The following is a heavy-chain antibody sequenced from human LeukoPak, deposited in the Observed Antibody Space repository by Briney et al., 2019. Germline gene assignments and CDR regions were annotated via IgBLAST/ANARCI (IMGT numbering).Heavy chain of an antibody. Sequence: GGSLRLFCAASGYTFSRSWIHWVRQVPGKGLVWVSRISSDGITTNYADSVKGRFTISRDNDKNTVYLQMNSLRAEDTAVYYCARMEVAWGQGTIVTVSS. CDR1: GYTFSRSW. CDR3: ARMEVA. V-gene: IGHV3-74*01. D-gene: IGHD3-3*01. J-gene: IGHJ3*01. CDR2: ISSDGITT.